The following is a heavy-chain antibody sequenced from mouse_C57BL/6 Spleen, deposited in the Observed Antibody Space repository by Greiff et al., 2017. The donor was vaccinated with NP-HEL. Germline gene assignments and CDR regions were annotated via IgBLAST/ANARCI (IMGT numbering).Heavy chain of an antibody. V-gene: IGHV1-81*01. J-gene: IGHJ4*01. D-gene: IGHD2-4*01. Sequence: QVQLQQSGAELARPGASVKLSCKASGYTFTSYGISWVKQRTGQGLEWIGEIYPRSGNTYYNEKFKGKATLTADKSSSTAYMELRSLTSEDSAVYFCAREGDDYAAPYAMDYWGQGTSVTVSS. CDR2: IYPRSGNT. CDR3: AREGDDYAAPYAMDY. CDR1: GYTFTSYG.